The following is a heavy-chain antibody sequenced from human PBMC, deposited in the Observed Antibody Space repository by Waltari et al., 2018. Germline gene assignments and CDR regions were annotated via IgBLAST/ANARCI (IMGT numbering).Heavy chain of an antibody. Sequence: QVQLVESGGGVVQPGGSLRLSCAASGFTFSSYGMHWVRQAPGKGLEGVELIRYDGSNKYYEDSVKGRFTISRDNSKNTLYLQMNSLRAEDTAVYYCANSGQQLTGDMDVWGKGTTVTISS. D-gene: IGHD6-13*01. CDR3: ANSGQQLTGDMDV. CDR2: IRYDGSNK. V-gene: IGHV3-30*02. CDR1: GFTFSSYG. J-gene: IGHJ6*03.